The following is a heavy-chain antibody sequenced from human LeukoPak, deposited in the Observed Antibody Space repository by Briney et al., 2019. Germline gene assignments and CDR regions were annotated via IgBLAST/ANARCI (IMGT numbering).Heavy chain of an antibody. CDR1: GYTFTSYG. CDR2: ISAYNGNT. CDR3: ARDRDYYGSSGYYRIPADI. V-gene: IGHV1-18*01. D-gene: IGHD3-22*01. Sequence: ASMKVSCKASGYTFTSYGISWVRRAPGQGLEWMGWISAYNGNTNYAQKLQGRVTMTTDTSTSTAYMELRSLRSDDTAVYYCARDRDYYGSSGYYRIPADIWGQGTVVTVSS. J-gene: IGHJ3*02.